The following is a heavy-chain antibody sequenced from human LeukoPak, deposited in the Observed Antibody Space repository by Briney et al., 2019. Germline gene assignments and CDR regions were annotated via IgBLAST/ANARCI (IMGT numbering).Heavy chain of an antibody. CDR2: INHSGST. CDR1: GGSFSGYY. Sequence: PSETLSLTCAVYGGSFSGYYWSWIRQPPGKGLEWIGEINHSGSTNYNPSLKSRVTISVDTSKNQFSLKLSSVTAEDTALYYCTRDLPDYWGQGTLVTVSS. J-gene: IGHJ4*02. CDR3: TRDLPDY. V-gene: IGHV4-34*01.